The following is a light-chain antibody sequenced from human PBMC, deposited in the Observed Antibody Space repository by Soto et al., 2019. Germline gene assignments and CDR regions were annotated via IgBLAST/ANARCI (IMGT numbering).Light chain of an antibody. J-gene: IGKJ4*01. CDR3: MQDVELPFT. V-gene: IGKV2D-29*01. CDR2: EVS. Sequence: VLTQTQLSLSVTPGQPASISFRSSQRLLHRDGKTYLYWYLQKPGQPPRLLIYEVSKRFSGVPDRFSASGSGTDFTLKISRVEAEDVGVYYCMQDVELPFTFGGGTKVDIK. CDR1: QRLLHRDGKTY.